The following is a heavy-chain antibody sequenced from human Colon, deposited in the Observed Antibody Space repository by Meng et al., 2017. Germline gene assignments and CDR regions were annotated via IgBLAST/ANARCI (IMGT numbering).Heavy chain of an antibody. CDR2: IYYSGST. J-gene: IGHJ5*02. CDR3: ARDRKHYGERGWFDP. D-gene: IGHD4-17*01. CDR1: GGSISSGDYY. V-gene: IGHV4-30-4*01. Sequence: QLESSGPVLLQPSQPLSLTCAVSGGSISSGDYYWSWIRQPPGKGLEWIGYIYYSGSTYSNASLKSRVTISIDRSKNQFSLKLSSVTAADTAVYYCARDRKHYGERGWFDPWGQGTLVTVSS.